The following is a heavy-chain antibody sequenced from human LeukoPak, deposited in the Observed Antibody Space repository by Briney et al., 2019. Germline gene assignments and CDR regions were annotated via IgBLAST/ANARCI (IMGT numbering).Heavy chain of an antibody. CDR1: GFTFSSYA. J-gene: IGHJ4*02. V-gene: IGHV3-7*03. Sequence: SGGSLRLSCAASGFTFSSYAMHWVRQAPGEGLEWVANIKQDGSEKRYVDPVKGRFTISRDNAKNSLYLQMNSLKTEDTALYYCTRLDGAPPHWGQGTLVTVSS. CDR2: IKQDGSEK. CDR3: TRLDGAPPH. D-gene: IGHD4-17*01.